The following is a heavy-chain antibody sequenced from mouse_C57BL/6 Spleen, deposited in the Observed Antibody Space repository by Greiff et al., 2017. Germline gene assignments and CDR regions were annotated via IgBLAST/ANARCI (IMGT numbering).Heavy chain of an antibody. D-gene: IGHD2-4*01. Sequence: QVQLKQSGAELARPGASVKLSCKASGYTFTSYGISWVKQRTGQGLEGIGEIYPRSGNTYYNEKFKGKATLTADKSASTAYLELRSLTSEDSAVSFCARLVDYGERFAYWGQGTLVTVSA. V-gene: IGHV1-81*01. CDR3: ARLVDYGERFAY. J-gene: IGHJ3*01. CDR2: IYPRSGNT. CDR1: GYTFTSYG.